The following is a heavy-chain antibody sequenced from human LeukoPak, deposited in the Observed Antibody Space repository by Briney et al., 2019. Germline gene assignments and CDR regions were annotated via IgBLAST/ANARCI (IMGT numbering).Heavy chain of an antibody. Sequence: SETLSLTCAVYGGSFSGYYWSWIRQPPGKGLEWIGEINHSGSTNYNPSLKSRVTISVDTSKNQFSLKLSSVTAADTAVYYCARGRLRGAEVRPFAYGSGSPRSYYYGMDVWGQGTTVTVSS. V-gene: IGHV4-34*01. CDR1: GGSFSGYY. CDR2: INHSGST. J-gene: IGHJ6*02. CDR3: ARGRLRGAEVRPFAYGSGSPRSYYYGMDV. D-gene: IGHD3-10*01.